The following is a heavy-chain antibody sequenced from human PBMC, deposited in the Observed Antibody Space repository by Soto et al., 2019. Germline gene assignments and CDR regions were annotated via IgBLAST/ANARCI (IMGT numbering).Heavy chain of an antibody. D-gene: IGHD3-16*01. Sequence: VQLVESGGGLIQPGGSLRLSCAASGCTVSNNHMTGVRQAAGKGLDLVSFVHGGGSTSYADSVKGRFTISRDNSKNNLYHQIDSLRAEYTAIYYCAGRLTTAASLDYWGRGTLVTVYS. CDR3: AGRLTTAASLDY. CDR2: VHGGGST. V-gene: IGHV3-53*01. CDR1: GCTVSNNH. J-gene: IGHJ4*02.